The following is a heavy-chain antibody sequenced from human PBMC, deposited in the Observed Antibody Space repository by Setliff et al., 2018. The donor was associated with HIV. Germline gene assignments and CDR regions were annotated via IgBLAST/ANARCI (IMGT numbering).Heavy chain of an antibody. D-gene: IGHD4-17*01. J-gene: IGHJ3*01. CDR1: GGSINSSHYY. CDR2: IYYSGST. Sequence: SETLSLTCAVSGGSINSSHYYWGWIRQPPGKGPEWIGSIYYSGSTYYSPSLKSRVAMSIDTSKSQFSLKLSSVTAADTAVYYCARRFLTTVITLAFDLWGQGTMVTVS. V-gene: IGHV4-39*01. CDR3: ARRFLTTVITLAFDL.